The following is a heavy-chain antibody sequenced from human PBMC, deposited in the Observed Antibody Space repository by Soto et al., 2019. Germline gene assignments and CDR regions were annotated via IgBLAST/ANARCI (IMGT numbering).Heavy chain of an antibody. CDR3: ARGVVVVAATYGMDV. V-gene: IGHV3-64*01. J-gene: IGHJ6*02. Sequence: GGSLRLSCAASGFTFSSYAMHWVRQAPWKGLEYVSAISSNGGSTYYANSVKGRFTISRDNSKNTLYLQMGSLRAEDMAVYYCARGVVVVAATYGMDVWGQGTTVTVSS. CDR1: GFTFSSYA. D-gene: IGHD2-15*01. CDR2: ISSNGGST.